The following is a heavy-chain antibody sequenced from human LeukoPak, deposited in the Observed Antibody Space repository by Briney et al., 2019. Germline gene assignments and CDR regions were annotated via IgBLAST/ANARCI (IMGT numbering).Heavy chain of an antibody. Sequence: PSETLSLTCTVSGGSISSSNNYWPWIRQPPGKGLEWIGSISYSGGTSYNLSLKRRVTISIDTSKTHFSLRLSSMTAADTATYFCARSPSGSYPDWGQGTLVTVSS. J-gene: IGHJ4*02. CDR1: GGSISSSNNY. CDR2: ISYSGGT. D-gene: IGHD1-26*01. V-gene: IGHV4-39*07. CDR3: ARSPSGSYPD.